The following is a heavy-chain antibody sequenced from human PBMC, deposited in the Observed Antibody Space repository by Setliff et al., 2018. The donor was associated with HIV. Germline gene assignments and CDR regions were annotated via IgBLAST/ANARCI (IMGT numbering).Heavy chain of an antibody. CDR1: GGSFSAYY. V-gene: IGHV4-34*01. CDR3: ARGGYSYGFGRHRAYFQY. D-gene: IGHD5-18*01. Sequence: SETLSLTCAVYGGSFSAYYWSWIRQTPGKGLEWIGEINHSGGTNYNQSLQSRVTMSVDTSKNQFSLKLSSVTAADTAVFYCARGGYSYGFGRHRAYFQYWGQGTQVTVSS. J-gene: IGHJ1*01. CDR2: INHSGGT.